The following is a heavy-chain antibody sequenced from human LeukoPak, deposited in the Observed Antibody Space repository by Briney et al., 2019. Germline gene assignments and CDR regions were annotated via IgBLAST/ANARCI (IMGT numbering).Heavy chain of an antibody. CDR3: ARTTEGGYTYDYFYYYYMDV. J-gene: IGHJ6*03. CDR2: IYYSGST. CDR1: GASISSYY. Sequence: SETLSLTCTVSGASISSYYWSWIRQSPGKGLEWSGYIYYSGSTNYNPSLKRRVTISVDTSKNQFSRKLSSVTAADTAVYYCARTTEGGYTYDYFYYYYMDVWGKGTTVTISS. V-gene: IGHV4-59*01. D-gene: IGHD5-18*01.